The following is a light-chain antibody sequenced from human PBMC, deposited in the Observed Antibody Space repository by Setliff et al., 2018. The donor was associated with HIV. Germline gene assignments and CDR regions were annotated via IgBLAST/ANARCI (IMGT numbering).Light chain of an antibody. V-gene: IGLV3-21*03. CDR3: QVWDSSSDHHV. Sequence: SYDLTQPPSVSVAPGKTARITCGGNNIGSKSVHWYQQRPGQAPVLVVYDDNDRPSGIPERFSGSNSGNTATLTISRVEAGDEADYYCQVWDSSSDHHVFGTGTKGTV. CDR1: NIGSKS. CDR2: DDN. J-gene: IGLJ1*01.